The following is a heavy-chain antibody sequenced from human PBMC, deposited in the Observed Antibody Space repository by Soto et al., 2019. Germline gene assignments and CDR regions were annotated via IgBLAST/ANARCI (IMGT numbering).Heavy chain of an antibody. CDR3: VKDISGRGSYYYYYGMDV. D-gene: IGHD3-16*01. J-gene: IGHJ6*02. CDR1: GFTFDDYA. Sequence: GGSLRLSCAASGFTFDDYAMHWVRQAPGKGLEWVSGISWNSANMNYVDSVKARFTISRDNAKHSLSLQMNSLREEDTALYYCVKDISGRGSYYYYYGMDVWGQGTTVTVSS. V-gene: IGHV3-9*01. CDR2: ISWNSANM.